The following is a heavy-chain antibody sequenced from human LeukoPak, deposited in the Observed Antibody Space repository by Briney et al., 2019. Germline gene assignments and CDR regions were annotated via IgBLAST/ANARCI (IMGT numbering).Heavy chain of an antibody. CDR2: IYYSGST. CDR3: ARGGVRGGCYGSFDY. J-gene: IGHJ4*02. Sequence: SETLSLTCTVSGGSISTYYWSWMRQPPGRGLEWIGYIYYSGSTNHNLSLQSRVTISVDTSKNQFSLKLNSVTAADTAVYYCARGGVRGGCYGSFDYWGQGTLVSVSS. V-gene: IGHV4-59*01. CDR1: GGSISTYY. D-gene: IGHD3-3*01.